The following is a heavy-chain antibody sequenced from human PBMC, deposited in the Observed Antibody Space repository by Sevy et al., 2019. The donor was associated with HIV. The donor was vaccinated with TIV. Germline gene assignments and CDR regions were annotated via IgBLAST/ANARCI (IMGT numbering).Heavy chain of an antibody. D-gene: IGHD5-18*01. CDR1: GFTFSSYG. Sequence: GGSLRLSCAASGFTFSSYGMHWVRQAPGKGLEWVAFIRYDGNNKYYADSVKGRFTISRDNSKKTLYLQMNSLRAEDTAVYYCAKEYSYGYYFDYWGQGTLVTVSS. CDR2: IRYDGNNK. CDR3: AKEYSYGYYFDY. V-gene: IGHV3-30*02. J-gene: IGHJ4*02.